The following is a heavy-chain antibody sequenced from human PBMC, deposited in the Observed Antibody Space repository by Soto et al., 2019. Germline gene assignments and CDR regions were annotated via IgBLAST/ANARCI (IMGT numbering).Heavy chain of an antibody. Sequence: QVQLVQSGAEVKKPGSSVQVSCKASGGTFSSYAISWVRQAPGQGLEWMGGIIPIFGTSNYEQKFQGRVTITADESMSTAYMELSSLRSEDTAVYYCARVGYGDYAAWDYWGQGILVTVAS. CDR1: GGTFSSYA. J-gene: IGHJ4*02. V-gene: IGHV1-69*01. CDR3: ARVGYGDYAAWDY. CDR2: IIPIFGTS. D-gene: IGHD4-17*01.